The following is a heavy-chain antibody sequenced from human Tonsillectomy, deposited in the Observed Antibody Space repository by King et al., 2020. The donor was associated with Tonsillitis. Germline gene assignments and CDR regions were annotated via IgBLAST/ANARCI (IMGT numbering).Heavy chain of an antibody. CDR2: IYWDDDK. J-gene: IGHJ4*02. V-gene: IGHV2-5*02. D-gene: IGHD2-21*01. CDR3: AHNQKPRLHRYFDP. CDR1: GFSLSTSGMG. Sequence: TLKESGPTLVKPTQTLTLTCTFSGFSLSTSGMGVGWIRQPPGKALEWLALIYWDDDKRYSPSLKSRLNITKDTSKNQVVLTMTNMDPVDTATYYCAHNQKPRLHRYFDPWGQGTLVTVSS.